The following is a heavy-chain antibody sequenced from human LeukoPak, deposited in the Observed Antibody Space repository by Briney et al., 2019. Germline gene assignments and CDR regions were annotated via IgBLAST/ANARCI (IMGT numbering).Heavy chain of an antibody. D-gene: IGHD4-17*01. CDR2: IKHDESEK. CDR3: ARSNRGEEY. J-gene: IGHJ4*02. V-gene: IGHV3-7*01. Sequence: GGSLRLSCVASGFTLSNFPMSWVRQAPGRGLEWVATIKHDESEKNYVDSVKGRFTISRDNAKNSLYLQMNSLRAEDTAVYHCARSNRGEEYWGQGTLVTVSS. CDR1: GFTLSNFP.